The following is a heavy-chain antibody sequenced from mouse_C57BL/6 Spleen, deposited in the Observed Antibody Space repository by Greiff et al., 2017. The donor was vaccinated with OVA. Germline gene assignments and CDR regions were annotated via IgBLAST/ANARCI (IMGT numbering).Heavy chain of an antibody. CDR3: ARGAYGSRPFDY. J-gene: IGHJ2*01. D-gene: IGHD1-1*01. CDR1: GYTFTSYW. V-gene: IGHV1-52*01. Sequence: QVQLQQPGAELVRPGSSVKLSCKASGYTFTSYWMHWVKQRPIQGLEWIGNIDPSDSETHYNQKFKDKATLTVDKSSSTAYMQLSSLTSEDSAVYYCARGAYGSRPFDYWGQGTTLTVSS. CDR2: IDPSDSET.